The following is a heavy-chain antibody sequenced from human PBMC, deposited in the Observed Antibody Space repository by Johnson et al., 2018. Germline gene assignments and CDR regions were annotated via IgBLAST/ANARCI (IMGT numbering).Heavy chain of an antibody. CDR3: ARGSGPTLWFGELLVNYYYYMDV. D-gene: IGHD3-10*01. J-gene: IGHJ6*03. V-gene: IGHV3-20*04. CDR2: SHWNGNST. CDR1: GFTFDDYG. Sequence: VQLVQSGGGVVRPGGSLRLSCAASGFTFDDYGMSWVRQVPGKGLEWVSGSHWNGNSTGYEDSVKGRFTISRDNAKNFMYLQMTRLRVEDRALYYRARGSGPTLWFGELLVNYYYYMDVWGKGTTVTVSS.